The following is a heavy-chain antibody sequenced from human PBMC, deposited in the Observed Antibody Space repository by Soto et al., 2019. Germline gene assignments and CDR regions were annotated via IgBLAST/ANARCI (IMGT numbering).Heavy chain of an antibody. CDR2: ISGSGDNI. V-gene: IGHV3-11*04. J-gene: IGHJ5*02. CDR1: GFTFSDYF. D-gene: IGHD2-2*01. CDR3: VRDSARIVVVPRVDGDNWFDP. Sequence: VQLVESGGGLVPPAGSLRLSCAASGFTFSDYFMSGIRQGPGKGLEWVSFISGSGDNIKYADSVKCRFTISRDNAKNSLYLQMNSLRDEDTAVYYCVRDSARIVVVPRVDGDNWFDPWGQGTLVTVSS.